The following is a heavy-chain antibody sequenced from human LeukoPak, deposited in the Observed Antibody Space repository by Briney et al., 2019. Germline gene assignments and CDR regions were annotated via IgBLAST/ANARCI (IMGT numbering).Heavy chain of an antibody. J-gene: IGHJ6*04. CDR1: ALTFSRHS. V-gene: IGHV3-7*03. Sequence: GSPLRLSCAASALTFSRHSMSLVRQAPGNGLTWVPHIKQDRSDKYSVDSVKRLFTLSRDNSKNSLYLQMNSLRAEDTAVYYCARVGSSSWFYYYYGMDVCGKGTTVTVSS. D-gene: IGHD6-13*01. CDR2: IKQDRSDK. CDR3: ARVGSSSWFYYYYGMDV.